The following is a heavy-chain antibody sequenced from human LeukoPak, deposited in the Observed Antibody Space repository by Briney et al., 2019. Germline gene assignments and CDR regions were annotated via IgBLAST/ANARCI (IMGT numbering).Heavy chain of an antibody. J-gene: IGHJ3*02. V-gene: IGHV4-30-2*02. CDR1: GGSISSGGYY. Sequence: KPSETLSLTCTVSGGSISSGGYYWSWIRQPPGKGLEWIGYIYHSGSTYYNPSLKSRVTISVDTSKNQFSLKLSSVTAADTAVYYCARFIPDLWSGYPIPSDAFDIWGQGTMVTVSS. D-gene: IGHD3-3*01. CDR2: IYHSGST. CDR3: ARFIPDLWSGYPIPSDAFDI.